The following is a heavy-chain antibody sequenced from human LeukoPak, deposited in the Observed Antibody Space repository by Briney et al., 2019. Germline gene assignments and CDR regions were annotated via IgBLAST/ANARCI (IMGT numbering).Heavy chain of an antibody. CDR3: ARDPYSGNYGNYYYYYMDV. D-gene: IGHD1-26*01. CDR1: GFTFNYYN. Sequence: GGSLRLSCAASGFTFNYYNMNGVRQAPGKALEGVSSITSSGAYIFYADSVRGRFTISRDNAKDSLYLQMNSLGPEDTAVYYCARDPYSGNYGNYYYYYMDVWGKGTTVTISS. V-gene: IGHV3-21*01. CDR2: ITSSGAYI. J-gene: IGHJ6*03.